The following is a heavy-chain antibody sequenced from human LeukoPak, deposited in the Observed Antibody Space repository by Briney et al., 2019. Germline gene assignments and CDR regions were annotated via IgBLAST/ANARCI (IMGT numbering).Heavy chain of an antibody. Sequence: PGGSLRLSCAASGFSFSRYWMSWVRQAPGKGLEYIANIKEDGSEKYYVDSVKGRFIISRDNARNSLFLQMNSLRVKDTAVYYCARDSSAERGQQLANWGQGTLVIVSS. CDR1: GFSFSRYW. J-gene: IGHJ4*02. V-gene: IGHV3-7*01. D-gene: IGHD6-13*01. CDR3: ARDSSAERGQQLAN. CDR2: IKEDGSEK.